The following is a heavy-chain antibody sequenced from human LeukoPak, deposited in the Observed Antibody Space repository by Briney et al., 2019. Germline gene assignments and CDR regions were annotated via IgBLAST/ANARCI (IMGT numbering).Heavy chain of an antibody. J-gene: IGHJ4*02. CDR1: GASISGSGYY. CDR2: IYSSGST. CDR3: ARVRKQWLASDTAFDY. D-gene: IGHD6-19*01. V-gene: IGHV4-39*07. Sequence: SETLSLTCTVSGASISGSGYYWGWIRQPPGKGLEWIGSIYSSGSTNYNPSLKSRVTISVDTSKNQFSLKLSSVTAADTAVYYCARVRKQWLASDTAFDYWGQGTLVTVSS.